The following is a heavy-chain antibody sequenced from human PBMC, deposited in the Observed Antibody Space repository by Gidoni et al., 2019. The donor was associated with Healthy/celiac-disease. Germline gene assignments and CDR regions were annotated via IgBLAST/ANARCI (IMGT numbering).Heavy chain of an antibody. CDR1: GVTFSSYT. D-gene: IGHD2-2*01. J-gene: IGHJ5*02. Sequence: QVQLVQSGAEVKTPGSSVKVSCKASGVTFSSYTISWVRQAPGQGLEWMGRIIPILGIANYAQKFQGRVTITADKSTSTAYMELSSLRSEDTAVYYCARVGGIVVVPAAMGWFDPWGQGTLVTVSS. CDR3: ARVGGIVVVPAAMGWFDP. V-gene: IGHV1-69*02. CDR2: IIPILGIA.